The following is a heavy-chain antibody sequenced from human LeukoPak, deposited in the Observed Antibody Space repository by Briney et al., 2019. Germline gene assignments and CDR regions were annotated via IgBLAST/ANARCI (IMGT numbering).Heavy chain of an antibody. CDR2: IYYSGST. CDR3: ARAQSGYADYYYYYYMDV. V-gene: IGHV4-59*12. Sequence: SETLSLTCTVSGGSISSYYWSWIRQPPGKGLEWIGYIYYSGSTNYNPSLKSRVTISVDTSKNQFSLKLSSVTAADTAVYYCARAQSGYADYYYYYYMDVWGKGTTVTVSS. J-gene: IGHJ6*03. CDR1: GGSISSYY. D-gene: IGHD3-3*01.